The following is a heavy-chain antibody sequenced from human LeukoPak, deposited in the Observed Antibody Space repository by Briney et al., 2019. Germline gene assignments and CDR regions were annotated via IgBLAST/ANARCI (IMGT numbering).Heavy chain of an antibody. CDR2: IYSGGST. Sequence: GGSLRLSCAASGFTVSSNYMSWVRQAPGKGMEWVSVIYSGGSTYYADSVKGRFTISRDNSKNTLYLQMNSLRAEDTAVYYCASGYSYGYWGYWGQGTLVTVSS. V-gene: IGHV3-53*01. J-gene: IGHJ4*02. CDR1: GFTVSSNY. D-gene: IGHD5-18*01. CDR3: ASGYSYGYWGY.